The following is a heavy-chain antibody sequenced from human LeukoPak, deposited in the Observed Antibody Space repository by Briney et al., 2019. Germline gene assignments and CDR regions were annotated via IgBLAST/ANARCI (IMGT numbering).Heavy chain of an antibody. CDR3: ARGRYLTGYYRVFDY. CDR2: IWSDGSNK. D-gene: IGHD3-9*01. J-gene: IGHJ4*02. Sequence: GRSLRLSCAASGFTFSSFAMHWVRQAPGKGLEWVAVIWSDGSNKYYADSVKGRFTISRDNSENTLYLQMNSLRAGDTAVYYCARGRYLTGYYRVFDYWGQGTLVTVSS. V-gene: IGHV3-33*01. CDR1: GFTFSSFA.